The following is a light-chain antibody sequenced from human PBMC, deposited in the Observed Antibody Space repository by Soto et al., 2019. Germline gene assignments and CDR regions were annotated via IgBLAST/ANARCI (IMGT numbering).Light chain of an antibody. V-gene: IGLV2-23*01. J-gene: IGLJ3*02. Sequence: QSALTQPASVSGSPGQSITISCTGKSSDFGAYNLVSWYQQYPGKAPKLIIYEGTKRPPGVSDRFSGSESGNTASLTISGLQTEDEADYYCCSHAGSSSGVFGGGTQLTVL. CDR2: EGT. CDR3: CSHAGSSSGV. CDR1: SSDFGAYNL.